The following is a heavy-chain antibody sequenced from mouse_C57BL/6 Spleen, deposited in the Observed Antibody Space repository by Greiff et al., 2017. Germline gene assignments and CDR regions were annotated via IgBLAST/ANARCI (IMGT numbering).Heavy chain of an antibody. CDR1: GFSFNTYA. J-gene: IGHJ2*01. Sequence: EVKVVESGGGLVQPKGSLKLSCAASGFSFNTYAMNWVRQAPGKGLEWVARIRSKSNNYATYYADSVKDRFTISRDDSESMLYLQMNNLKTEDTAMYYCVRQGYYGGYFDYWGQGTTLTVSS. V-gene: IGHV10-1*01. D-gene: IGHD1-1*01. CDR3: VRQGYYGGYFDY. CDR2: IRSKSNNYAT.